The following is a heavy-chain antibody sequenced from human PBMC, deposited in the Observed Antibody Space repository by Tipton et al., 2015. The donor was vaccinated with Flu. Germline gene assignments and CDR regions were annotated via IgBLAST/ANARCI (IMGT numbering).Heavy chain of an antibody. CDR3: ARGLTTVTAKDYFDY. Sequence: SLRLSCAASGFSFSSFWMNWVRPAPGKGLEWVANIKQDGSEKYYVDSVEGRFTISRDNAKNSLYLQMNSLTADDTALYYCARGLTTVTAKDYFDYWGQGTLVTVSS. CDR2: IKQDGSEK. J-gene: IGHJ4*02. CDR1: GFSFSSFW. D-gene: IGHD4-17*01. V-gene: IGHV3-7*01.